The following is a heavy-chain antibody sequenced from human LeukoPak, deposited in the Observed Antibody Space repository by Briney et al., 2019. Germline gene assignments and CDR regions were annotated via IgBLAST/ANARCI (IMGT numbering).Heavy chain of an antibody. Sequence: GGSLRLSCAASGFTFSRYAMHWVRQAPGKGLEYVSAISSNGGSTYYANSVKGRFTISRDNSKNTLYLQMGSLRAEDMAVYYCARASAAAGPFDYWGQGTLVTVSS. V-gene: IGHV3-64*01. CDR2: ISSNGGST. CDR1: GFTFSRYA. CDR3: ARASAAAGPFDY. J-gene: IGHJ4*02. D-gene: IGHD6-13*01.